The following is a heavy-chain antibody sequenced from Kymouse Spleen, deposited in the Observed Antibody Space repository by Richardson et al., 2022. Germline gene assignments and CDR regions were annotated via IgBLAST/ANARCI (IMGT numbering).Heavy chain of an antibody. Sequence: EVQLVESGGGLVQPGGSLRLSCAASGFTFSSYDMHWVRQATGKGLEWVSAIGTAGDTYYPGSVKGRFTISRENAKNSLYLQMNSLRAGDTAVYYCARDYSSSWYVGYYGMDVWGQGTTVTVSS. CDR3: ARDYSSSWYVGYYGMDV. CDR2: IGTAGDT. J-gene: IGHJ6*02. D-gene: IGHD6-13*01. V-gene: IGHV3-13*01. CDR1: GFTFSSYD.